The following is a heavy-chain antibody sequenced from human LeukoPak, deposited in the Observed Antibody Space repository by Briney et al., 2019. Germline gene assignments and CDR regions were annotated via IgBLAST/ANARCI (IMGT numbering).Heavy chain of an antibody. CDR3: ARRLKGYDY. D-gene: IGHD2-21*01. CDR1: GGSFSGYY. Sequence: SETLSLTCAVYGGSFSGYYWSWIRQPPGKGLEWVGEINHSGSTNYNPSLKSRVTISVDTSKNQFSLKLSSVTAADTAVYYCARRLKGYDYWGQGTLVTVSS. V-gene: IGHV4-34*01. CDR2: INHSGST. J-gene: IGHJ4*02.